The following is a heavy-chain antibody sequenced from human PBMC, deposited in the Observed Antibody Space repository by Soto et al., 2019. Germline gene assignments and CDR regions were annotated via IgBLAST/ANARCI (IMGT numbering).Heavy chain of an antibody. J-gene: IGHJ5*02. D-gene: IGHD5-12*01. V-gene: IGHV3-20*04. Sequence: GGSLRLSCAASGYPFDEYGMSWVRQVPGKGLEWVSGINWDGGSTGYADSVKGRFAISRDNAKKSLYLQMTSLSADDTALYYCTISGKWLQVPYNWFDPWGQGTLVTVSS. CDR2: INWDGGST. CDR3: TISGKWLQVPYNWFDP. CDR1: GYPFDEYG.